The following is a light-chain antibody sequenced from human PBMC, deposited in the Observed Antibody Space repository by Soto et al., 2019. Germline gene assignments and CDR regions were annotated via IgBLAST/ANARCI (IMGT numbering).Light chain of an antibody. CDR3: QKYNSAPLT. CDR2: AAS. CDR1: QGLSNY. J-gene: IGKJ4*01. V-gene: IGKV1-27*01. Sequence: DIKMTQSPSSLFASVGDRVTITCRASQGLSNYLAWYQQKPGKVPKLLIYAASTLQSGVPSRFSDSGSGTNFTLTISSLQPEDVATYYCQKYNSAPLTFGGGTKVEIK.